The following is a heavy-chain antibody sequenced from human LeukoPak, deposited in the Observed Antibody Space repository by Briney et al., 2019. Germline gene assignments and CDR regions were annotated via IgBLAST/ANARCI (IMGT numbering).Heavy chain of an antibody. CDR1: GYSFTSYG. V-gene: IGHV1-18*01. CDR3: ARDGDYEDW. CDR2: VSNYKSHT. Sequence: GASVKVSCKASGYSFTSYGVSWVRQAPGQGLEWMGWVSNYKSHTKYAQKFQDRVSMTTDISTNTAYMELRSLRSDDTAVYYCARDGDYEDWWGQGTLVTVSS. J-gene: IGHJ4*02. D-gene: IGHD4-17*01.